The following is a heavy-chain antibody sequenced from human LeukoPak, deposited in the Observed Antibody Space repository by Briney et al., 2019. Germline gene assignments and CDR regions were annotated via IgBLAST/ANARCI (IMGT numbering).Heavy chain of an antibody. Sequence: PSETLSLTCTVSGGSISSYYWSWIRQPPGKGLEGIGYIYYSGSTNYNPSLKSRVTISVDTSKNQFSMKLSSVTAADTAVYYCARASIVGATRWFDPWGQGTLVTVSS. CDR1: GGSISSYY. J-gene: IGHJ5*02. D-gene: IGHD1-26*01. V-gene: IGHV4-59*01. CDR3: ARASIVGATRWFDP. CDR2: IYYSGST.